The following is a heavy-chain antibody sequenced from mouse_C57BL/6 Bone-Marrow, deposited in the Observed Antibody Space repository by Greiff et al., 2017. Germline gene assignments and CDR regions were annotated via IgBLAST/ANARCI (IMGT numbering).Heavy chain of an antibody. CDR3: APYYYGSSSFDY. CDR1: GYTFTDYY. D-gene: IGHD1-1*01. CDR2: INPYNGGT. Sequence: EVQLQQSGPVLVKPGASVKMSCKASGYTFTDYYMNWVKQSHGKSLEWIGVINPYNGGTSYNQKFKGKATLTVDKSSSTAYMELNSLTSEDSAVYYCAPYYYGSSSFDYGGQGTTLTVSS. V-gene: IGHV1-19*01. J-gene: IGHJ2*01.